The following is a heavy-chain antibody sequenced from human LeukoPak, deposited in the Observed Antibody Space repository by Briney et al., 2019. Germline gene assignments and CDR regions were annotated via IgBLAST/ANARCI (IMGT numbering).Heavy chain of an antibody. V-gene: IGHV3-53*01. D-gene: IGHD3-3*01. Sequence: GGSLRLSCAASGFTFSSSYMSWVRQAPGKGLEWVSVIYSGGNTYYVDSVKGRFSISRDNSKNTLYLQMNSLRAEDTAVYYCARGTTAGILEPYYYYAMDVWGQGTTVTVSS. CDR2: IYSGGNT. J-gene: IGHJ6*02. CDR3: ARGTTAGILEPYYYYAMDV. CDR1: GFTFSSSY.